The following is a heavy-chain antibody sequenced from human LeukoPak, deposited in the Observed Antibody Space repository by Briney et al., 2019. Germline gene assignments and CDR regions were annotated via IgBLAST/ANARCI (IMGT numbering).Heavy chain of an antibody. J-gene: IGHJ3*02. CDR3: ARERAWFGENGAFDI. CDR1: GFTFSSYS. D-gene: IGHD3-10*01. V-gene: IGHV3-21*01. Sequence: GGSLRLSCAASGFTFSSYSMNWVRQAPGKGLEWVSSISSSSSYIYYADSVKGRFTISRDNAKNSLYLQMNSLRAEDTAVYYCARERAWFGENGAFDIWGRGTMVTVSS. CDR2: ISSSSSYI.